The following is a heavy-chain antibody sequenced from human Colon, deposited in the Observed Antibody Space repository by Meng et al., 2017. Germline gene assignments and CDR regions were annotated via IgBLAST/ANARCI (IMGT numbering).Heavy chain of an antibody. D-gene: IGHD4-17*01. CDR1: GGSISSGYYY. J-gene: IGHJ5*02. Sequence: QGRLQGSGPGLVHTSQPLSPTCTVSGGSISSGYYYWSWIRQPPGKGLEWIGYIYYSGSTYSNASLKSRVTISIDRSKNQFSLKLSSVTAADTAVYYCARDRKHYGERGWFDPWGQGTLVTVSS. CDR2: IYYSGST. CDR3: ARDRKHYGERGWFDP. V-gene: IGHV4-30-4*01.